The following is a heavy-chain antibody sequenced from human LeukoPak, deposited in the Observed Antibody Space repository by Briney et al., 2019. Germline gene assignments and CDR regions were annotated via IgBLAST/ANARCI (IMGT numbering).Heavy chain of an antibody. V-gene: IGHV3-21*01. CDR1: GFTFSSYS. CDR3: VAGYSSSWYGGGLLDY. D-gene: IGHD6-13*01. CDR2: ISSSSSYI. J-gene: IGHJ4*02. Sequence: PGGSLRLSCAASGFTFSSYSMNWVRQAPGKGLEWVSSISSSSSYIYYADSVKGRFTISRDNAKNSLYLQMNSLRAEDTAVYYCVAGYSSSWYGGGLLDYWGQGTLVTVSS.